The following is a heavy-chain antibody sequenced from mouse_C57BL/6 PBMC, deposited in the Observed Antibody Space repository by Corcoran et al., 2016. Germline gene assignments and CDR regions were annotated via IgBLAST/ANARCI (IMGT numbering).Heavy chain of an antibody. CDR3: ARWVARSLYYAMDY. D-gene: IGHD1-1*02. V-gene: IGHV1-26*01. CDR1: GYTFTDYY. CDR2: INPNNGGT. Sequence: EVQLQQSGPELVKPGASVKISCKASGYTFTDYYMNWVKQSHGKSLEWIGDINPNNGGTSYNQKFKGKATLTVDKSSSTAYMELRSLTSDDSAVYYCARWVARSLYYAMDYWGQGTSVTVSS. J-gene: IGHJ4*01.